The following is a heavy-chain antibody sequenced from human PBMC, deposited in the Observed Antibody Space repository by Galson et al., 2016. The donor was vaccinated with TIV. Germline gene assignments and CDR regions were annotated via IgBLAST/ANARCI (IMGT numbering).Heavy chain of an antibody. CDR3: AKDRNTALDTYHYYGMDV. CDR2: IIPLFGTA. V-gene: IGHV1-69*13. J-gene: IGHJ6*02. D-gene: IGHD5-18*01. CDR1: GDTFTSYP. Sequence: SVKVSCKASGDTFTSYPFNWVRQAPGQGLEWMGGIIPLFGTANYAQKFQGRVTVTADESTSTVYLDPSSLRSEDTAVYYCAKDRNTALDTYHYYGMDVWGQGTTVTVSS.